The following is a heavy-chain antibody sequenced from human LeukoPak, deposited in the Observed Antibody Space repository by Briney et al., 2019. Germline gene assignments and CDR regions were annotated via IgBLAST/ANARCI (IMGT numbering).Heavy chain of an antibody. J-gene: IGHJ6*03. CDR2: IIPIFGTA. CDR3: AKPSIAARGPYYYYYMDV. Sequence: SVKVSCKASGGTFSSYAISWVRQAPGQGLEWMGGIIPIFGTANYAQKFQGRVTITADESTSTAYMELSSLRSEDTAVYYCAKPSIAARGPYYYYYMDVWGKGTTVTVSS. D-gene: IGHD6-6*01. CDR1: GGTFSSYA. V-gene: IGHV1-69*13.